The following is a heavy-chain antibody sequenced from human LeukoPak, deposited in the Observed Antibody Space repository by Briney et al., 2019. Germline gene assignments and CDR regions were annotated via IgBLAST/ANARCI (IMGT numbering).Heavy chain of an antibody. CDR3: ARVSEDCSSTSCALGFDY. J-gene: IGHJ4*02. Sequence: GGSLRLSCAASGFTVSSNYMSWVRQAPGKGLEWVSVIYRGGSTYYADSVKGRFTISRDNSKNTLYLQMNSLRAEDTAVYYCARVSEDCSSTSCALGFDYWGQGTLVTVSS. V-gene: IGHV3-53*01. CDR2: IYRGGST. D-gene: IGHD2-2*01. CDR1: GFTVSSNY.